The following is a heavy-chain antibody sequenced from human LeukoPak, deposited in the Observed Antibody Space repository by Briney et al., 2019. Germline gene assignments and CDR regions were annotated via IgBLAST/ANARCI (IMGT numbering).Heavy chain of an antibody. CDR3: AKGSGSGSYYQLDYFDY. CDR1: GFTFSSYS. J-gene: IGHJ4*02. Sequence: GGSLRLSCAASGFTFSSYSMNWVRQAPGKGLEWVSSISSSSSYIYYADSVKGRFTISRDNAKNSLYLQMNSLRAEDTAVYYCAKGSGSGSYYQLDYFDYWGQGTLVTVSS. D-gene: IGHD3-10*01. CDR2: ISSSSSYI. V-gene: IGHV3-21*01.